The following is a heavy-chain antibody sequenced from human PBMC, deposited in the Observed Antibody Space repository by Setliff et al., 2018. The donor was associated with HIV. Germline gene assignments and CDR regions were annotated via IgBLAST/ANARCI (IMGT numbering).Heavy chain of an antibody. J-gene: IGHJ4*02. Sequence: SVKVSCKTSGDTFNSYTFTWVRQAPGQGPEWMGGIITILGIPNYAPKFQHRVTITTDESTNTVYMELSSLRSDDTAAYYCATYHYYDSSAYYVDLYYLDYWGQGTLVTVSS. CDR2: IITILGIP. D-gene: IGHD3-22*01. CDR3: ATYHYYDSSAYYVDLYYLDY. CDR1: GDTFNSYT. V-gene: IGHV1-69*16.